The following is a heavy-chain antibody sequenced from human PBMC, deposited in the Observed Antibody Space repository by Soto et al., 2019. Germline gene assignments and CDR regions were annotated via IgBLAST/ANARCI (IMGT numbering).Heavy chain of an antibody. CDR2: IYYSGST. V-gene: IGHV4-59*08. CDR3: ARQSGYYCDY. J-gene: IGHJ4*02. Sequence: PSETLSLTCTVSGGSISSYYWRWIRQPPGKGLEWIGYIYYSGSTNYNPSLKSRVTISVDTSKNQFSLKLSSVTAADTAVYYCARQSGYYCDYWGQGSLVTVS. CDR1: GGSISSYY. D-gene: IGHD3-22*01.